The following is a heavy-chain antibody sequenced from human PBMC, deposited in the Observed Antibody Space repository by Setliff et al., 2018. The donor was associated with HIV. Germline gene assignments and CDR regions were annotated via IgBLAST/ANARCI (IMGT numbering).Heavy chain of an antibody. V-gene: IGHV4-34*01. CDR3: ARGLDVWGTYRYRNYFDY. CDR1: GGSFSDYY. J-gene: IGHJ4*02. Sequence: LSLTCAVYGGSFSDYYWSWIRQSPGRGLEWIGEINHGGSTIYNPSLKSRVTISIDTSKHQFSLNLTSVTAADTAIYYCARGLDVWGTYRYRNYFDYWGQGTLVTVSS. D-gene: IGHD3-16*02. CDR2: INHGGST.